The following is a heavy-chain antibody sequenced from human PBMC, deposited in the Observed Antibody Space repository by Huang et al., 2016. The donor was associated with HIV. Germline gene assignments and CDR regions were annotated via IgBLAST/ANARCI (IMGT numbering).Heavy chain of an antibody. CDR2: IYPRDSET. CDR1: GYGFSRYW. D-gene: IGHD5-18*01. J-gene: IGHJ4*02. CDR3: ARQVDGFRSHFDF. Sequence: EVLLVQSGAELKEPGESLKISCKASGYGFSRYWIGWVRQKPGKGLGWMGIIYPRDSETKYMPSFDGQGTISADKSTRTAYLQWESLKAPDTAIYFCARQVDGFRSHFDFWGQGTLVSVSS. V-gene: IGHV5-51*01.